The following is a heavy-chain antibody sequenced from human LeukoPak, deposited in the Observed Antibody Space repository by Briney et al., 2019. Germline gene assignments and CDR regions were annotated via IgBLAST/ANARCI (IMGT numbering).Heavy chain of an antibody. V-gene: IGHV5-51*01. CDR3: ARTVTIVGATEYYFDY. D-gene: IGHD1-26*01. J-gene: IGHJ4*02. CDR1: GYSFTSYW. CDR2: IYPGDSDT. Sequence: GESLKISCKGSGYSFTSYWIGWVRQMPGKGLEWMGIIYPGDSDTRYSPSFQGQVTISADKSISTAYLQWSSLKASDTAMYYCARTVTIVGATEYYFDYWGQGTLVTASS.